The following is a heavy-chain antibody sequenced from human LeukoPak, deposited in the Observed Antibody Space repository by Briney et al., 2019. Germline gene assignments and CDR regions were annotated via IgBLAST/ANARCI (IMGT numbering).Heavy chain of an antibody. CDR1: GLTFSSYS. Sequence: GGSLRLSCAASGLTFSSYSMNWVRQAPGKGREWGSSISSSGSYIYYADSVKGRFTISRDNAKNSLYLQMNSLRAEDTAVYYCARDQEEWDPYDAFDIWGQGTMVTVSS. V-gene: IGHV3-21*01. D-gene: IGHD1-26*01. J-gene: IGHJ3*02. CDR2: ISSSGSYI. CDR3: ARDQEEWDPYDAFDI.